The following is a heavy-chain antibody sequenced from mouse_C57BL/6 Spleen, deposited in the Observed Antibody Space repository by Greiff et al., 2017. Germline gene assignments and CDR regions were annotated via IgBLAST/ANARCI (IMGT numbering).Heavy chain of an antibody. Sequence: VQLKESGAELVRPGASVKLSCTASGFNIKDYYMHWVKQRPEQGLEWIGRIDPEDGDTEYAPKFQGKATMTADTSSNTAYLQLSSPTSEDTAVYYCTTWYYGSRYYFDYWGQGTTLTVSS. D-gene: IGHD1-1*01. J-gene: IGHJ2*01. CDR1: GFNIKDYY. CDR2: IDPEDGDT. V-gene: IGHV14-1*01. CDR3: TTWYYGSRYYFDY.